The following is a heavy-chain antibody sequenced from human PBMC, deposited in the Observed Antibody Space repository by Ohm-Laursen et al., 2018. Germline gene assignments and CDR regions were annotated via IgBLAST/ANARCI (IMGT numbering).Heavy chain of an antibody. CDR2: INPWDATT. Sequence: EASVKVSCKASGYTFTNYYIQWVRQAPGQGLEWMGIINPWDATTASAQNFQGRVTMTRDTSTSTVYMELSNLRSEDTAVYYCARGGYNGGFDYWGQGTLVTVSS. CDR3: ARGGYNGGFDY. V-gene: IGHV1-46*01. D-gene: IGHD5-24*01. J-gene: IGHJ4*02. CDR1: GYTFTNYY.